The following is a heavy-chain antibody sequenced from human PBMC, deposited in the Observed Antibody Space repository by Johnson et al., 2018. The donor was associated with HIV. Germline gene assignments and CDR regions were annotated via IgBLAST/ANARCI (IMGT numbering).Heavy chain of an antibody. CDR3: ARDGTFGYGDYVGRAFDI. CDR2: IWYDGSNK. J-gene: IGHJ3*02. CDR1: GFTFSSYG. V-gene: IGHV3-30*19. Sequence: QVQLVESGGGVVQPGRSLRLSCAASGFTFSSYGMHWVRQAPGKGLEWVAVIWYDGSNKYYADSVEGRFPISRDNSKNTLYLQMNSLRAEDTAVYYCARDGTFGYGDYVGRAFDIWGQGTMVTVSS. D-gene: IGHD4-17*01.